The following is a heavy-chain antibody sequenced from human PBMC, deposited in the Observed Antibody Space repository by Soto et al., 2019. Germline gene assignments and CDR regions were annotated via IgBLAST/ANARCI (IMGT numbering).Heavy chain of an antibody. D-gene: IGHD1-1*01. J-gene: IGHJ4*02. Sequence: QVQLVQSGAEVKKPGASVKVSCKASGYTFNSYVLHWVRQAHGQRLEWMGWINAGNGKTKYSQKLQGRLTFARDTSASTAYMELSSLRSEDTAVYYCAIDKVGGDLHKGELEYWGQGTLVTVSS. CDR2: INAGNGKT. CDR3: AIDKVGGDLHKGELEY. V-gene: IGHV1-3*01. CDR1: GYTFNSYV.